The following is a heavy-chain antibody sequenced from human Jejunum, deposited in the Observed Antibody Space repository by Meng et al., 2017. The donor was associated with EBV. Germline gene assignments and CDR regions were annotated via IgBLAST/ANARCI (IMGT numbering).Heavy chain of an antibody. CDR2: IGTVGGHE. J-gene: IGHJ4*02. D-gene: IGHD6-13*01. CDR3: AREKDSSRELFDY. Sequence: QVSVVEAVGGVVQPGMSVRVPFAGAGFIFSSFGMHWVRQAPGKGLEWVAVIGTVGGHEYYADSVKGRFIISRDNSKNTLYLQMNSLRAEDTAVYFCAREKDSSRELFDYWGQGTLVTVSS. V-gene: IGHV3-33*01. CDR1: GFIFSSFG.